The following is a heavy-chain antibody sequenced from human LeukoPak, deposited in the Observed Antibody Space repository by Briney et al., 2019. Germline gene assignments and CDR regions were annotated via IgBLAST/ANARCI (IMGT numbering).Heavy chain of an antibody. CDR2: ISGSGGST. J-gene: IGHJ4*02. V-gene: IGHV3-23*01. CDR3: AKGRIPNYYFDY. CDR1: GLTFSSYA. Sequence: GGSLRLSCAASGLTFSSYAMSWVRQAPGKGLEWVSAISGSGGSTYYADSVKGRFTISRDNSKNTLYLRMNSLRAEDTAVYYCAKGRIPNYYFDYWGQGTLVTVSS. D-gene: IGHD2-2*02.